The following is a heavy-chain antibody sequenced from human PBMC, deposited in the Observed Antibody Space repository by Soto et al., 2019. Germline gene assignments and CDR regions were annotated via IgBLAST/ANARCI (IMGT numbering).Heavy chain of an antibody. CDR2: IYYSGST. Sequence: SEILSLTCTVSGGSISSYYWSLIRQPPGKGLEWIGYIYYSGSTNYNPSLKSRVTISVDTSKNQFSLKLSSVTAADTAVYYCARVWGGAFDIWGQGTMVTVSS. CDR1: GGSISSYY. CDR3: ARVWGGAFDI. D-gene: IGHD3-10*01. J-gene: IGHJ3*02. V-gene: IGHV4-59*01.